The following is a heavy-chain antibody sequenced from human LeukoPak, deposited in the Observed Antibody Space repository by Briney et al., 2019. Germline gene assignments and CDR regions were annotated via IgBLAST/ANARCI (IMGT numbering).Heavy chain of an antibody. V-gene: IGHV4-61*01. CDR2: IYYSAST. CDR1: GGSISGSSYY. D-gene: IGHD1-26*01. Sequence: SQTLSLTCTVSGGSISGSSYYWSWIRQPPGKGLEWIGYIYYSASTNYNPSLKSRVTISVDTSKNQFSLKLSSVTAADTAVYYCARVESYYVESWFDPWGQGTLVTVSS. J-gene: IGHJ5*02. CDR3: ARVESYYVESWFDP.